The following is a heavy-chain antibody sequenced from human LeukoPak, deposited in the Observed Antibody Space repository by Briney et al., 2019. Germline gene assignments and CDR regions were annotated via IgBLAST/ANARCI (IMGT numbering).Heavy chain of an antibody. CDR3: ASPKWKLYAFDI. J-gene: IGHJ3*02. CDR1: GFTFSSYA. V-gene: IGHV3-66*01. Sequence: PGGSLRLSCAASGFTFSSYAMSWVRQAPGKGLEWVSVIYSGGSTYYADSVKGRFTISRDNSKNTLYLQMNSLRAEDTAVYYCASPKWKLYAFDIWGQGTMVTVSS. D-gene: IGHD1-26*01. CDR2: IYSGGST.